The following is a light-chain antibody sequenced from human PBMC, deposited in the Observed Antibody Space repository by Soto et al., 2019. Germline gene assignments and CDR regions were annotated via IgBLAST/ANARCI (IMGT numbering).Light chain of an antibody. CDR2: DVS. Sequence: QSSLTQPASVSGSPGQSITISCTGTSSAVGGYNYVSWYRQHPGEAPKLMIYDVSNRPSGISNRFSGSKSGNTASLTISGLQAEDEADYYCSSYTSNSRWVFGTGTKVTVL. CDR3: SSYTSNSRWV. CDR1: SSAVGGYNY. J-gene: IGLJ1*01. V-gene: IGLV2-14*01.